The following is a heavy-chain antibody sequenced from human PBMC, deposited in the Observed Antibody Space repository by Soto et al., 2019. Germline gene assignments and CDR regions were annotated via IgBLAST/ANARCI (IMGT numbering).Heavy chain of an antibody. CDR2: IAHDGSNA. D-gene: IGHD2-15*01. Sequence: QVQLVESGGGVVQPGGSLRLSCAASGFTFRNHAMHWVRQAPGKGLECLAVIAHDGSNAFYSDSVKGRFTVSRDNSKNPLDLYMNSLRSEDTGVYYCARGDREDILVVVGARPGEYGTDIWGQGTTVIVSS. CDR3: ARGDREDILVVVGARPGEYGTDI. J-gene: IGHJ6*02. V-gene: IGHV3-30-3*01. CDR1: GFTFRNHA.